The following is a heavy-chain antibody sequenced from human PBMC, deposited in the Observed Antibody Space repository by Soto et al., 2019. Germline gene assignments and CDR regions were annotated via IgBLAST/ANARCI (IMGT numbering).Heavy chain of an antibody. CDR3: ARLYCSSTSCYSHYYYYGMDV. J-gene: IGHJ6*02. V-gene: IGHV4-30-4*01. D-gene: IGHD2-2*01. Sequence: SETLSLTCTVSGGSISSGDYYWSWIRQPPGKGLEWIGYIYYSGSTYYNPSLKSRVTISVDTSKNQFSLKLSSVTAADTAVYYCARLYCSSTSCYSHYYYYGMDVWGQGTTVTVSS. CDR1: GGSISSGDYY. CDR2: IYYSGST.